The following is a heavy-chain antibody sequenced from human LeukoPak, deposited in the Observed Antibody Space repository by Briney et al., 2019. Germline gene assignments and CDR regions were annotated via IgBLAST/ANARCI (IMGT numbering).Heavy chain of an antibody. Sequence: ASVKVYCKASGYTFTRYGISWVRQAPGQGLEWMGWISAYNGNTNYAQKLQGRVTMTTDTSTSTAYMELRSLRSDDTAVYYCARVGSGGYDSYYYYGMDVWGQGTTVTVSS. CDR3: ARVGSGGYDSYYYYGMDV. V-gene: IGHV1-18*01. D-gene: IGHD5-12*01. CDR2: ISAYNGNT. J-gene: IGHJ6*02. CDR1: GYTFTRYG.